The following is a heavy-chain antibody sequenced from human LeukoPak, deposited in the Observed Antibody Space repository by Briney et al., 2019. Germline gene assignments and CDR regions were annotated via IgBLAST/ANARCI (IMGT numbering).Heavy chain of an antibody. CDR1: GYSFTSYG. CDR2: ISAYNGNT. Sequence: GSVTVSCMASGYSFTSYGISWVRPAPGQGREWVGWISAYNGNTNYAQKLQGRVTMTTDTSTSTAYMELRSLRSDDTAVYYCARDREVDSTGYYYPGWFDPWGRGTLVTVSS. CDR3: ARDREVDSTGYYYPGWFDP. V-gene: IGHV1-18*01. J-gene: IGHJ5*02. D-gene: IGHD3-22*01.